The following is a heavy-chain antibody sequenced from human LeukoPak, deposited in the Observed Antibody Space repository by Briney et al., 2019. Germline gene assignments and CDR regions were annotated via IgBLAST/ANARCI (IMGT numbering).Heavy chain of an antibody. CDR3: ARIADCSGGSCYSGRLDY. V-gene: IGHV4-59*01. CDR2: IYYSGST. J-gene: IGHJ4*02. CDR1: GGSISNYY. Sequence: PSETLSLTGTVSGGSISNYYWSWIRQPPGKGLEWIGYIYYSGSTNYNPSLKSRVTISVDTSKNQFSLKLSSVTAADTAVYYCARIADCSGGSCYSGRLDYWGQGTLVTVSS. D-gene: IGHD2-15*01.